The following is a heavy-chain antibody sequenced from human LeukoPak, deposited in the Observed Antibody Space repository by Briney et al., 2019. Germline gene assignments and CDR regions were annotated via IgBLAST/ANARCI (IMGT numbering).Heavy chain of an antibody. CDR1: GFTVSSNY. V-gene: IGHV3-53*01. J-gene: IGHJ4*02. Sequence: GGSLRLSCAASGFTVSSNYMSWVRQAPGKGLEWVSVIYSGGSTYYADSVKGRFTISRDNAKNSLYLQMNSLRAEDTAVYYCARGVSYRVVVTATDFDYWGQGTLVTVSS. CDR3: ARGVSYRVVVTATDFDY. CDR2: IYSGGST. D-gene: IGHD2-21*02.